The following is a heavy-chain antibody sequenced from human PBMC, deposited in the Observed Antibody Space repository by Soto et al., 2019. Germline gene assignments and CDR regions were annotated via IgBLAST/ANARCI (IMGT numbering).Heavy chain of an antibody. V-gene: IGHV3-30*18. J-gene: IGHJ4*02. Sequence: GGSLRLSCAASGFTFSSYGMHWVRQAPGKGLEWVAVISYDGSNKYYADSVKGRFTISRDNSKNTLYLQMNSLRAEDTAVYYCAKNNRQNSSWYVYGYWGQGTLVTVSS. CDR2: ISYDGSNK. CDR1: GFTFSSYG. CDR3: AKNNRQNSSWYVYGY. D-gene: IGHD6-13*01.